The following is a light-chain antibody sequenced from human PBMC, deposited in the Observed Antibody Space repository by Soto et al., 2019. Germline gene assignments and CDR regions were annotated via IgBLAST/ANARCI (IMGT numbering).Light chain of an antibody. CDR1: QSVSSY. Sequence: EIVLTQSPATLSLSPGERATLSCRASQSVSSYLIWYQQKPGQGPRLLIFDASNRATGTPARFSGSGSETAFTLTISSLEPEDFAVYYCQQRMNWPLTFGQGTRVEIK. CDR2: DAS. CDR3: QQRMNWPLT. J-gene: IGKJ5*01. V-gene: IGKV3-11*01.